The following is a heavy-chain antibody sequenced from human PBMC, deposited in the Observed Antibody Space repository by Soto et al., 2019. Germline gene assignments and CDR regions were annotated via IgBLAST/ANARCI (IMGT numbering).Heavy chain of an antibody. CDR2: IRNIANSYTT. V-gene: IGHV3-72*01. D-gene: IGHD1-7*01. Sequence: EVQLVESGGDLVQPGGSLRLSCAVSGFTFSDHYMDWVRQAPGKGLEWVGRIRNIANSYTTDYAASVKGRFTISIDDSKNSMYLQMNSLKTEDTAMYYCARRITGTPPADGGSWGQGTLVTVSS. J-gene: IGHJ5*02. CDR1: GFTFSDHY. CDR3: ARRITGTPPADGGS.